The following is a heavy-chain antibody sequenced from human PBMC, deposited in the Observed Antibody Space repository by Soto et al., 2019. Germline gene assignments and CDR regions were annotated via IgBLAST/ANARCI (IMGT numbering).Heavy chain of an antibody. CDR3: TRPRNMITFGGVIVIFDY. CDR2: IRSKAYGGTT. J-gene: IGHJ4*02. CDR1: GFTFGDYA. D-gene: IGHD3-16*02. V-gene: IGHV3-49*03. Sequence: GGSLRLSCTASGFTFGDYAMSWFRQAPGKGLEWVGFIRSKAYGGTTEYAASVKGRFTISRDDSKSIAYLQMNSLKTEDTAVYYCTRPRNMITFGGVIVIFDYWGQGTLVTVSS.